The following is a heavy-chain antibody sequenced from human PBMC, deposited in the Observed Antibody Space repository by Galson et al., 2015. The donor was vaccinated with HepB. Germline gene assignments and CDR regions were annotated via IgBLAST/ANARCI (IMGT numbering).Heavy chain of an antibody. CDR2: INPGGSFT. V-gene: IGHV3-74*01. J-gene: IGHJ4*02. CDR3: ASPFRCYSTSDY. Sequence: SLRLSCAASGFTFSTYWMHWVRHAPGKGLVWVSYINPGGSFTRYADSVKGRFTISRDNAENTLYLQMNSLRAEDTAVYYCASPFRCYSTSDYWGQGTLVTVSS. D-gene: IGHD2/OR15-2a*01. CDR1: GFTFSTYW.